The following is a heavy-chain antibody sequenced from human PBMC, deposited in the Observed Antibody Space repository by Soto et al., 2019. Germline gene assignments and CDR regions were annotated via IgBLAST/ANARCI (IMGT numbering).Heavy chain of an antibody. D-gene: IGHD6-13*01. J-gene: IGHJ3*02. V-gene: IGHV4-39*01. CDR1: GGSSSSSDIYY. CDR2: MYYSGST. CDR3: ARHRSSNRYDAFDI. Sequence: QLQLQESGPGLVKPSETLSLTCTVSGGSSSSSDIYYWGWIRQPPGKGLEWIGSMYYSGSTYYNPSLNSRVTISVDTSKSQFSLKLSSVTAADTAVYYCARHRSSNRYDAFDIWGQGTMVTVSS.